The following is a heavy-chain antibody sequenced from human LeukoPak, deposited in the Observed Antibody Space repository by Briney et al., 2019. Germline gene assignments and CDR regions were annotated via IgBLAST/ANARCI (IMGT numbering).Heavy chain of an antibody. D-gene: IGHD3-9*01. CDR2: INHSGST. CDR3: ARVRVLRYFDWLTTPRGFDY. V-gene: IGHV4-34*01. Sequence: PSETLSLTCAVYGGSFSGYYWSWIRQPPGKGLEWIGEINHSGSTNYNPSLKSRVTISVDTSKNQFSLKLSSVTAADTAVYCCARVRVLRYFDWLTTPRGFDYWGQGTLVTVSS. J-gene: IGHJ4*02. CDR1: GGSFSGYY.